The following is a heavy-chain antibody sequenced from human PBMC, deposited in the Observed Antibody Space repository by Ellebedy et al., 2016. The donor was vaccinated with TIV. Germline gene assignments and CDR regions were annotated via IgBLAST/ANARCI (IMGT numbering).Heavy chain of an antibody. Sequence: AASVKVSCKASGGTFSSYAISWVRQAPGQGLEWMGGIIPIFGTANYAQKFQGRVTITADESTSTAYMELSSLRSEDTAVYYCVSGYYFNDDYWGQGTLVTVSS. CDR3: VSGYYFNDDY. CDR2: IIPIFGTA. J-gene: IGHJ4*02. D-gene: IGHD3-22*01. CDR1: GGTFSSYA. V-gene: IGHV1-69*13.